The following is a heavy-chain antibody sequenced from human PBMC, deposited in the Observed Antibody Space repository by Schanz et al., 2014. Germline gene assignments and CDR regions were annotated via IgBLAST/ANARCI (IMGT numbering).Heavy chain of an antibody. CDR1: GFSVGNKY. D-gene: IGHD3-10*01. CDR3: ARPALWFGDNCFDP. CDR2: SGSGAST. J-gene: IGHJ5*02. V-gene: IGHV3-66*01. Sequence: EVQLVESGGGLVQPGGSLRLSCAASGFSVGNKYMNWVRQAPGKGLEWVSGISGSGASTYYADSVKGRFTISRDNSKNTVYIQMNSLRAEDTAVYYCARPALWFGDNCFDPWGQGTLVTVSS.